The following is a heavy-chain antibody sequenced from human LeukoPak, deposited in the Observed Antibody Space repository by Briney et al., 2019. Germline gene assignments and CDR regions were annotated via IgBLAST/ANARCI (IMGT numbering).Heavy chain of an antibody. D-gene: IGHD6-6*01. CDR2: INTISGGT. CDR1: GYTFTGYY. J-gene: IGHJ4*02. CDR3: ARDVGLFSSSSPPFEY. Sequence: ASVKVSCKASGYTFTGYYIHWVRQAPGQGLEWIGWINTISGGTNYAQKLQGRVTMTTDTSTSTAYMELRSLRSDDTAVFYCARDVGLFSSSSPPFEYWGQGTLVTVSS. V-gene: IGHV1-2*02.